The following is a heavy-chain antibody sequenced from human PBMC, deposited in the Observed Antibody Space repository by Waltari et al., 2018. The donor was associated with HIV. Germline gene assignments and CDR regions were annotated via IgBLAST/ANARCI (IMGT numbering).Heavy chain of an antibody. Sequence: QVQLQESGPGLVTPSETLSLTCTVSGGSISSYSWSWLRQPPGKGLEWIGYIYYSGSTNYNPSLKSRVTISVDTSKNQFSLKLSSVTAADTAVYYCARDSWDCSSTSCYAFDIWGQGTMVTVSS. J-gene: IGHJ3*02. D-gene: IGHD2-2*01. CDR2: IYYSGST. V-gene: IGHV4-59*01. CDR1: GGSISSYS. CDR3: ARDSWDCSSTSCYAFDI.